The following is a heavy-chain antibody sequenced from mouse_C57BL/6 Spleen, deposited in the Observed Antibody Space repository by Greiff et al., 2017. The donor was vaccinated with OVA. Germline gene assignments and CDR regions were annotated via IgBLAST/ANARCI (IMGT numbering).Heavy chain of an antibody. CDR2: IYPGSGST. V-gene: IGHV1-55*01. CDR3: ARNYCGSSNYFDY. J-gene: IGHJ2*01. D-gene: IGHD1-1*01. Sequence: VQLQQPGAELVKPGASVKMSCKASGYTFTSYWITWVKQRPGQGLEWIGDIYPGSGSTNYNEKFKSKATLTVDTSSSTAYMQLSCLTSEDSAVYYCARNYCGSSNYFDYWGQGTTLTVSS. CDR1: GYTFTSYW.